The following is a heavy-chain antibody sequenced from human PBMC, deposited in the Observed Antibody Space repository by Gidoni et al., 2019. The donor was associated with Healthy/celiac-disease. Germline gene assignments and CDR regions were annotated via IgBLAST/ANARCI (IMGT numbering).Heavy chain of an antibody. Sequence: QVTLVESVGGLVKPGGSLRLSCAASVFTFSDYYMSWIGQAPGKGLEWVSYISSSGSTIHYADSVKGRFTISRDNAKNSLYLQRYSLRAEDTAVYYCARDTSGSSSPWFDPWGQGTLVTVSS. D-gene: IGHD6-6*01. CDR2: ISSSGSTI. V-gene: IGHV3-11*01. CDR3: ARDTSGSSSPWFDP. CDR1: VFTFSDYY. J-gene: IGHJ5*02.